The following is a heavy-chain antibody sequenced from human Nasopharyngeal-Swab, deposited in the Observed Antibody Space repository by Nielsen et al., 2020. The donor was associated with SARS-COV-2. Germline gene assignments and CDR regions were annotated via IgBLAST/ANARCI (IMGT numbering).Heavy chain of an antibody. CDR2: IDYSGDS. CDR1: GASISNGGFY. J-gene: IGHJ4*02. CDR3: ARVFVPYGQLPSQFDY. V-gene: IGHV4-31*03. Sequence: SETLSLTCRVSGASISNGGFYWSWVRQHPGKGLQWIGHIDYSGDSYYNPSLKSRVSVSVDTSKNHFSLKVNSVTAADTAIYYCARVFVPYGQLPSQFDYWGQGLLVTVSS. D-gene: IGHD2-2*01.